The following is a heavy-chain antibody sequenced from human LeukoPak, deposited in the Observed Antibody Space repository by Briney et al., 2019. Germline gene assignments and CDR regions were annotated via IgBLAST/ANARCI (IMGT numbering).Heavy chain of an antibody. Sequence: PSETLSLTCTVSGGSISSSSYYWGWIRQPPGKRLEWIGIIYYSGSTYYNPSLKSRVTVSVDTSKNQFSLKLSSVTAADTAVYYCARGNREYSAYGGSDYWGQGTLVTVSS. CDR3: ARGNREYSAYGGSDY. D-gene: IGHD5-12*01. CDR2: IYYSGST. V-gene: IGHV4-39*01. J-gene: IGHJ4*02. CDR1: GGSISSSSYY.